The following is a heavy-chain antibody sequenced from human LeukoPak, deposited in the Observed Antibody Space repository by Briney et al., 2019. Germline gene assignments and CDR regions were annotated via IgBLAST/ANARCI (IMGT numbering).Heavy chain of an antibody. CDR3: ARWGEAAAGIYY. D-gene: IGHD6-13*01. CDR2: IYYSGST. J-gene: IGHJ4*02. Sequence: TSETLSLTCTVSGVSINSYYWSWIRQPPGKGLEWLGYIYYSGSTNYNPSLRSRITISVDTSKKEFSLKLSSVTAADTAVYYCARWGEAAAGIYYWGQGTLVTVSS. V-gene: IGHV4-59*01. CDR1: GVSINSYY.